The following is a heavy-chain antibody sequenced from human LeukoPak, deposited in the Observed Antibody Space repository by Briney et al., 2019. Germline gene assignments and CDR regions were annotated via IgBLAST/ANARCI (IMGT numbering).Heavy chain of an antibody. V-gene: IGHV4-34*01. CDR1: SESFTAYY. Sequence: SETLSLTCAASSESFTAYYWSWIRQSPEKGLEWIGHINHVGSTNYNPSLRSRVTLSVDTSNSQFSLEVRSVTAADTATYYCARGQGWPPHFDFWGQGALVTVSS. CDR3: ARGQGWPPHFDF. J-gene: IGHJ4*02. CDR2: INHVGST. D-gene: IGHD5-24*01.